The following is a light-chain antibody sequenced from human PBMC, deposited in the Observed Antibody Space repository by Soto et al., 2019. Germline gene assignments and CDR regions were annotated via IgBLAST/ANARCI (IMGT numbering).Light chain of an antibody. V-gene: IGKV1-5*03. Sequence: DIQMTQSPSTLSGSVGDRVTITCRASQTISSWLAWYQQKPGKAPKLLIYKASTLKSGVPSRFSGSGSETDFTLTISCLQSEDFATYYCQQYYSYPWTFGQGTKVDI. CDR1: QTISSW. CDR3: QQYYSYPWT. J-gene: IGKJ1*01. CDR2: KAS.